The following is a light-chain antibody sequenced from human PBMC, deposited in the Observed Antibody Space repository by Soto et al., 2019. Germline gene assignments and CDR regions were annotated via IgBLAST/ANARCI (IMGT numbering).Light chain of an antibody. Sequence: DIQMTQSPSSLSSSVGYIVTITCRGSQGISSWLAWYQQKPGKAPRLLIYKASSLASGVTSRFSGSGSGTEFTLTISRLQTDDFATYYCQQYKKFGQGTKVDI. J-gene: IGKJ1*01. CDR1: QGISSW. V-gene: IGKV1-5*03. CDR2: KAS. CDR3: QQYKK.